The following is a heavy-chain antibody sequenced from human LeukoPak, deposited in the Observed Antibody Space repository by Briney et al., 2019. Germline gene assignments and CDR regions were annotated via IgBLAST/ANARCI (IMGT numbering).Heavy chain of an antibody. D-gene: IGHD6-19*01. Sequence: ASVTVSFMSSGYTFTGYYMHWVRQAPGQGLEWMGRSNPKSGYTNYAQKFKRRVTITRDTSINTAYLELSRLRSDDTAVYYCARDPSYTSGWQGDWSDPWGQGTLVTVSS. V-gene: IGHV1-2*06. J-gene: IGHJ5*02. CDR3: ARDPSYTSGWQGDWSDP. CDR1: GYTFTGYY. CDR2: SNPKSGYT.